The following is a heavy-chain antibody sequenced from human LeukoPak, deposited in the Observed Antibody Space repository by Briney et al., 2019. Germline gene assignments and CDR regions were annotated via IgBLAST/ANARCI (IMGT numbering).Heavy chain of an antibody. CDR3: ARGSSSYGYDY. CDR2: INPSGGST. Sequence: GASVKVSCKASGYTFTSYYMHWVRQAPGQGLEWMGIINPSGGSTSYAQKFQGRVTMTRDTSTSTAYMELRSLRSDDTAVYYCARGSSSYGYDYWGQGTLVTVSS. J-gene: IGHJ4*02. V-gene: IGHV1-46*01. D-gene: IGHD6-13*01. CDR1: GYTFTSYY.